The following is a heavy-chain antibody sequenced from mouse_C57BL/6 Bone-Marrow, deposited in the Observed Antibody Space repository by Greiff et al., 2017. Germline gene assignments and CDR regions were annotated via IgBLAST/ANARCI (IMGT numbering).Heavy chain of an antibody. Sequence: EVKLMESGGGLVKPGGSLKLSCAASGFTFSSYAMSWVRQTPEKRLEWVATISDGGSYTYYPDNVKGRFTISRDNAKNNLYLQMSHLKSEDTAMYYCARDRIGYGNYPYWYFDVWGTGTTVTVSS. V-gene: IGHV5-4*01. CDR2: ISDGGSYT. CDR1: GFTFSSYA. J-gene: IGHJ1*03. D-gene: IGHD2-10*02. CDR3: ARDRIGYGNYPYWYFDV.